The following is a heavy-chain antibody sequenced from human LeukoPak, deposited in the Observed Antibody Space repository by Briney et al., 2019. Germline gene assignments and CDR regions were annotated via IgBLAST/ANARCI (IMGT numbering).Heavy chain of an antibody. J-gene: IGHJ3*02. CDR1: GFTFNTYS. Sequence: GGSLRLSCAASGFTFNTYSMMWVRQAPGKGLEWVSYINSGGSLIYYADSVKGRFTISRDNAKNSLYLQMNSLRAEDTAVYYCARDANQHDFWSGYLGNDAFDIWGQGTMVTVSS. D-gene: IGHD3-3*01. CDR2: INSGGSLI. V-gene: IGHV3-48*04. CDR3: ARDANQHDFWSGYLGNDAFDI.